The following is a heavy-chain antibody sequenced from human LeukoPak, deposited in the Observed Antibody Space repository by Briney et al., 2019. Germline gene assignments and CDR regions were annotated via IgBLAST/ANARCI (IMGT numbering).Heavy chain of an antibody. CDR2: ISSSSSYI. Sequence: TGGSLRLSCAASGFTFSSYSMNWVRQAPGKGLEWVSSISSSSSYIYYADSLKGRFTISRDNAKNSLYLQMNSLRAEDTAVYYCARKDGYYYYMDVWGKGTTVTISS. J-gene: IGHJ6*03. V-gene: IGHV3-21*01. D-gene: IGHD2-15*01. CDR1: GFTFSSYS. CDR3: ARKDGYYYYMDV.